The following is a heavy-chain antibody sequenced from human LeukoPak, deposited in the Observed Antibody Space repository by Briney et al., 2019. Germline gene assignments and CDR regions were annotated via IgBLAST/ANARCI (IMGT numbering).Heavy chain of an antibody. CDR1: GFTFTNAW. V-gene: IGHV3-15*01. CDR2: IKSKTDGGTT. J-gene: IGHJ6*02. D-gene: IGHD2-15*01. CDR3: NTARAA. Sequence: GGSLRLSCAASGFTFTNAWMSWVRQAPGKGREWVGRIKSKTDGGTTDYAVPVTGRFTISRDDSKNMLYLQMKSLETEDTAGYYCNTARAAWGQGTTVTVSS.